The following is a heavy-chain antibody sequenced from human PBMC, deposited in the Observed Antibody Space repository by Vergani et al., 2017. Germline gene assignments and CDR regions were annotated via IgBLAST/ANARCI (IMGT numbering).Heavy chain of an antibody. CDR3: AKGRTPGSIAAAVDC. J-gene: IGHJ4*02. Sequence: EVQLSESGGGLVQPGGSLRLSCAASGFTFSSYAMSWVRQAPGKGLEWVSAISGSGGSTYYADSVKGRFTISRDNSKNTLYLQMNSLRAEDTAVDYCAKGRTPGSIAAAVDCWGQGTLVTVSS. V-gene: IGHV3-23*01. CDR2: ISGSGGST. D-gene: IGHD6-13*01. CDR1: GFTFSSYA.